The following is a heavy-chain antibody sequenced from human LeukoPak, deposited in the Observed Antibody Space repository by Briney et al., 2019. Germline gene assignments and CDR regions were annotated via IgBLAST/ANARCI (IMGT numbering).Heavy chain of an antibody. CDR3: ARIWSPGSWFDP. V-gene: IGHV1-46*02. CDR2: ITPSDGDT. D-gene: IGHD3-10*01. CDR1: GYIFNKYF. J-gene: IGHJ5*02. Sequence: GASVKVSCKASGYIFNKYFMHWVRQAPGQGLEWMGIITPSDGDTRYAQKFQGRVTMTRDTSTRTFYMELRSLRSDDTAVYYCARIWSPGSWFDPWGQGTLVTVSS.